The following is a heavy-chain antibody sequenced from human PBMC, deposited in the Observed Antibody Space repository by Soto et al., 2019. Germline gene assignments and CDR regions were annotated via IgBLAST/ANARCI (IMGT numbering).Heavy chain of an antibody. D-gene: IGHD5-12*01. CDR3: ATYSGYAFYYYYGMDV. CDR1: GFTVSSNY. CDR2: IYSGGST. Sequence: VGSLRLSCAASGFTVSSNYMSWVRQAPGKGLEWVSVIYSGGSTYYADSVKGRFTISRDNSKNTLYLQMNSLRAEDTAVYYRATYSGYAFYYYYGMDVWGQGTTVTVSS. J-gene: IGHJ6*02. V-gene: IGHV3-53*01.